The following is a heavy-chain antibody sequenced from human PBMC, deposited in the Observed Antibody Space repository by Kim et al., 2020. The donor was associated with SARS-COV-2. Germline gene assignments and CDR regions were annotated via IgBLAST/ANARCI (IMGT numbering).Heavy chain of an antibody. CDR3: TRPFSGYDHFDY. CDR1: GFTFSGSA. J-gene: IGHJ4*02. V-gene: IGHV3-73*01. Sequence: GGSLRLSCAASGFTFSGSAMHWVRQASGKGLEWVGRIRSKANSYATAYAASVKGRFTISRDDSKNTAYLQMNSLKTEDTAVYYCTRPFSGYDHFDYWGQGTLVTVSS. D-gene: IGHD5-12*01. CDR2: IRSKANSYAT.